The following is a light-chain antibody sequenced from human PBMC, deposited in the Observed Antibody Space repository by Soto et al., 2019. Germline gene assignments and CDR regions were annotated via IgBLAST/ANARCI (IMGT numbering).Light chain of an antibody. CDR3: QQRSNWPSIT. J-gene: IGKJ5*01. CDR1: QSVSSSY. Sequence: EIVLTQSPGTLSLSPGERATLSCRASQSVSSSYLAWYQHKPGRAPRLLIDGTSSRATGIPDRFSGSGSGTDFTLTISSLEPEDFAVYYCQQRSNWPSITFGQGTRLEI. V-gene: IGKV3D-20*02. CDR2: GTS.